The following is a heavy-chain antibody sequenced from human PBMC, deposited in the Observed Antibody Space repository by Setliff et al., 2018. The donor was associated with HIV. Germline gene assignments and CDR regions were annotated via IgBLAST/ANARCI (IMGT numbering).Heavy chain of an antibody. CDR1: GFTFAKAW. D-gene: IGHD5-18*01. CDR3: ATEGYGYGYYCARDRVVGATLDPLDL. CDR2: IKPTVDAGTT. V-gene: IGHV3-15*01. J-gene: IGHJ3*01. Sequence: GGSLRLSCAASGFTFAKAWMTWVRQAPGRGLEWVGHIKPTVDAGTTYYAAPVKGRFTISRDDSRQTLFLQMSSLNTEDTAVYFCATEGYGYGYYCARDRVVGATLDPLDLWGQGTMVTVSS.